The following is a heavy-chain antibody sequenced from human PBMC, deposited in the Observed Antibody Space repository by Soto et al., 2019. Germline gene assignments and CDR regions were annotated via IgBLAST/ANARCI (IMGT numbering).Heavy chain of an antibody. J-gene: IGHJ4*02. CDR2: ISSSSYI. CDR1: GFTFSSYS. Sequence: GGSLRLSCAASGFTFSSYSMNWVRQAPGKGLEWVSSISSSSYIYYADSVKGRFTISRDNAKNSLYLQMNSLRAEDTAVYYCARDYYDSSGSPFVDYWGQGTLVTVSS. D-gene: IGHD3-22*01. V-gene: IGHV3-21*01. CDR3: ARDYYDSSGSPFVDY.